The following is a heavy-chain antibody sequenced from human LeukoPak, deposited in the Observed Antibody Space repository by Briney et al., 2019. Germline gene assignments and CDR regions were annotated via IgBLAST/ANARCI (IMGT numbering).Heavy chain of an antibody. Sequence: PSETLSLTCTVSGGSISSYYWSWIRRPPGKGLEWIGYIYYSGSTNYNPSLKSRVAISVDTSKNQFSLKLSSVTAADTAVYYCARGTVYSSSWLFYWGQGTLVTVSS. CDR3: ARGTVYSSSWLFY. D-gene: IGHD6-13*01. V-gene: IGHV4-59*01. J-gene: IGHJ4*02. CDR2: IYYSGST. CDR1: GGSISSYY.